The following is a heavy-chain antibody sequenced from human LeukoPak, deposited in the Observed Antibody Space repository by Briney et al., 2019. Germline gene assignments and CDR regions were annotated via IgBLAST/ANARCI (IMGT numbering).Heavy chain of an antibody. D-gene: IGHD6-19*01. CDR2: ISYDGSNQ. Sequence: GGSLRLSCAASGFTFSSYGMHWVRQAPGKGLEWVAVISYDGSNQYYADSVKGRFTISRDNSKNMLYLQMNSLRAEDTAVYYCARGMSVASSWFDPWGRGTLVTVSS. V-gene: IGHV3-30*03. CDR3: ARGMSVASSWFDP. CDR1: GFTFSSYG. J-gene: IGHJ5*02.